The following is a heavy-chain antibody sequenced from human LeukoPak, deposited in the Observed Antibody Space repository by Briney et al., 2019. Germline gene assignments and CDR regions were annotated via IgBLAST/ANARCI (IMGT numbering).Heavy chain of an antibody. CDR2: IKTDGTTT. V-gene: IGHV3-74*01. CDR3: ARGPYTSGVYRLDY. J-gene: IGHJ4*02. CDR1: GFTFSSYW. D-gene: IGHD6-19*01. Sequence: GGSLRLSCAASGFTFSSYWMHWVRQAPGEGLVWVSRIKTDGTTTNYADSVKGRFTGSRDNAKNTLYLQMNSLRAEDTAVYYCARGPYTSGVYRLDYWGQGTLVTVSS.